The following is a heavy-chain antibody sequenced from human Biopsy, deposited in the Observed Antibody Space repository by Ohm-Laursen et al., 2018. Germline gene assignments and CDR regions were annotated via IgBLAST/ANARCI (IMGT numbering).Heavy chain of an antibody. J-gene: IGHJ4*02. CDR2: IYHSGST. Sequence: TLSLTCAVSGYSIKSGYYWGWIRQPPGKGLEWIGNIYHSGSTYYNPSLKSRVTISVEKSKNQFSLKLSSVTAADTAVYYCARDDAVTVIRGLYYWGQGALVTVSS. CDR3: ARDDAVTVIRGLYY. V-gene: IGHV4-38-2*01. D-gene: IGHD2-21*02. CDR1: GYSIKSGYY.